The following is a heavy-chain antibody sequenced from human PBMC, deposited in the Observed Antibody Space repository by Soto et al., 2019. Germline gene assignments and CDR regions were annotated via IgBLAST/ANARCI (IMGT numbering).Heavy chain of an antibody. CDR2: ITTSGGNT. Sequence: GGSLRLSCAASGFTFSTYAMSWVRQAPGKGLEWVSTITTSGGNTYYADSVQGRFTISRDNSKNTLYLQMNSLRAEDTAVYYCAGRYFSIGVCYATYYNYNDVWGKGTTVTVSS. CDR1: GFTFSTYA. V-gene: IGHV3-23*01. J-gene: IGHJ6*03. D-gene: IGHD2-8*01. CDR3: AGRYFSIGVCYATYYNYNDV.